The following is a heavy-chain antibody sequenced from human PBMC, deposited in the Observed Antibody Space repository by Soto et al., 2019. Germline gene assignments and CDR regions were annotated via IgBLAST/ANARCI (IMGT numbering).Heavy chain of an antibody. V-gene: IGHV3-23*01. CDR3: AKQTVHDYGGDSGC. J-gene: IGHJ4*02. D-gene: IGHD4-17*01. CDR2: ISATGGII. CDR1: GFTFNKYA. Sequence: GGSLRLSCAASGFTFNKYAMGWVRQAPGKGLEWVSAISATGGIIDYADSVKGRFTISRDNSKNTLYLQMSSLRAEDTAVYYCAKQTVHDYGGDSGCWGQGTLVTVSS.